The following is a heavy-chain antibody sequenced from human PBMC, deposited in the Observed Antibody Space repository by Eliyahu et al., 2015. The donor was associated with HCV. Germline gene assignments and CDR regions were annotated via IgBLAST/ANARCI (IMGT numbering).Heavy chain of an antibody. D-gene: IGHD4-17*01. J-gene: IGHJ2*01. Sequence: EVQLVESGGGLVKSGGSLRLSXAAXGFIFSTYSMNWVRQAPGKGLEWVSSISSTSNYIYYADSVKGRFTISRDNAKNSLYLQMNSLRAEDTAVYYCARDPSTVTSLIYFDLWGRGTLVTVSS. CDR3: ARDPSTVTSLIYFDL. CDR1: GFIFSTYS. CDR2: ISSTSNYI. V-gene: IGHV3-21*01.